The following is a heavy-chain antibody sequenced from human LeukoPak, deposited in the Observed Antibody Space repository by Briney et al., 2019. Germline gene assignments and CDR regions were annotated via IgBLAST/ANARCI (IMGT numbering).Heavy chain of an antibody. D-gene: IGHD4-17*01. Sequence: GASVKVSCKASGGTFSSYATSWVRQAPGQGLEWMGGIIPIFGTADYAQKFQGRVTMTRDTSTSTVYMELSSLRSEDTAVYYCARANMTTVIFDYWGQGTLVAVSS. CDR2: IIPIFGTA. CDR1: GGTFSSYA. J-gene: IGHJ4*02. V-gene: IGHV1-69*05. CDR3: ARANMTTVIFDY.